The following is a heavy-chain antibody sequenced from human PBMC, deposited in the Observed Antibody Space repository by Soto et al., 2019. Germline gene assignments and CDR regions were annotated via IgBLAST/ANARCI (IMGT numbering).Heavy chain of an antibody. J-gene: IGHJ6*02. V-gene: IGHV4-31*03. CDR1: GGSISSGGYY. CDR3: ARGGRGYDDDYYYYGRDV. CDR2: IYHSGNT. Sequence: QVQLQESGPGLVKPSQTLSLTCTVSGGSISSGGYYWSWIRQHPGKGLEWIGYIYHSGNTYYNPSIESRVSISVYTSNNQFSLNLSSVTAADTAVHDCARGGRGYDDDYYYYGRDVWGQGTTVTVSS. D-gene: IGHD5-12*01.